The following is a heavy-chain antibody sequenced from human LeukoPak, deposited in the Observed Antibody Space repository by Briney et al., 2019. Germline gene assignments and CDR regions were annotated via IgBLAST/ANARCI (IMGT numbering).Heavy chain of an antibody. J-gene: IGHJ5*02. Sequence: GGSLRLSCAASGFTFSTYTMNWVRQAPGKGLEWVSSISSSSSYIYYADSVKGRFTISRDNAKNSLYLQMNSLRAEDTAVYYCAREVIRTHNWFDPWGQGTLVTVSS. CDR3: AREVIRTHNWFDP. V-gene: IGHV3-21*01. D-gene: IGHD1-14*01. CDR1: GFTFSTYT. CDR2: ISSSSSYI.